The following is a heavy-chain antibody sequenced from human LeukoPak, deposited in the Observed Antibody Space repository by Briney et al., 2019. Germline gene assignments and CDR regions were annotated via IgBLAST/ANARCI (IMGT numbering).Heavy chain of an antibody. J-gene: IGHJ4*02. CDR1: GSTFSSYA. CDR2: ISYEGSNK. Sequence: GGSLRLSCAASGSTFSSYAMRWVRQAPGKGLEWVAVISYEGSNKYYADSVKGRFTISRDNSKNTLYLQMNSLRAEDTAVYYCARESEGVDYWGQGTLVTVSS. V-gene: IGHV3-30-3*01. D-gene: IGHD1-14*01. CDR3: ARESEGVDY.